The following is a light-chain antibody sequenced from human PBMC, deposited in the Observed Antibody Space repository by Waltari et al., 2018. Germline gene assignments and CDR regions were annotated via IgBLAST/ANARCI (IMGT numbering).Light chain of an antibody. CDR1: QSVSSSY. Sequence: EIVLTQSPGTLSLSPGERATLSCRASQSVSSSYLAWYQQKPGQAPRLLIYGASSRATVVPDRCSGRGSGTDFTLTISRLEPEDLAVYYCQQYSSSLWTFGQGTKVEIK. CDR2: GAS. J-gene: IGKJ1*01. V-gene: IGKV3-20*01. CDR3: QQYSSSLWT.